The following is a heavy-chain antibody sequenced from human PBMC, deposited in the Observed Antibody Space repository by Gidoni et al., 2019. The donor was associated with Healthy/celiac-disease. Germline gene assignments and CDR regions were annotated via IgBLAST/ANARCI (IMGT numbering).Heavy chain of an antibody. J-gene: IGHJ4*02. CDR2: TRNKANSYTT. CDR3: ARTPEGVGATVFDY. Sequence: EVQLVESGGGLVQPGGSLRLSCAASGFTFSDHYMDWVRQAPGKGLEWVGRTRNKANSYTTEYAASVKGRFTISRDDSKNSLYLQMNSLKTEDTAVYYCARTPEGVGATVFDYWGQGTLVTVSS. CDR1: GFTFSDHY. D-gene: IGHD1-26*01. V-gene: IGHV3-72*01.